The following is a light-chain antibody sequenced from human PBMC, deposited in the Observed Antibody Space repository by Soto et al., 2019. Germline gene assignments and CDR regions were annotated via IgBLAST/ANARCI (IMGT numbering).Light chain of an antibody. Sequence: VQMTLSASTMSASVGHRVTLTCRASQGISSWLAWYQQKKGRAPKLLIYAASSLQSGVPSRFSGSGYGTDFNLTISSLQPEDFATYYCQQLTSFPITFGQGTRLEIK. CDR3: QQLTSFPIT. V-gene: IGKV1D-12*01. J-gene: IGKJ5*01. CDR2: AAS. CDR1: QGISSW.